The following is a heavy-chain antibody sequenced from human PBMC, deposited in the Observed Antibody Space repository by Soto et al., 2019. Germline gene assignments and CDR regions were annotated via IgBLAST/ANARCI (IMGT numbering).Heavy chain of an antibody. J-gene: IGHJ5*02. CDR2: IYYSGST. CDR1: GACINSGCYY. CDR3: ARDPPYYFDTSGYYEAP. V-gene: IGHV4-31*03. Sequence: SETLSLTCSIAGACINSGCYYWSWYRQHPGKGLEWIGYIYYSGSTYYNPSLKSRVSISGDTSKNQFSLKLSSVTAADTAVYYCARDPPYYFDTSGYYEAPWGQGTLVT. D-gene: IGHD3-22*01.